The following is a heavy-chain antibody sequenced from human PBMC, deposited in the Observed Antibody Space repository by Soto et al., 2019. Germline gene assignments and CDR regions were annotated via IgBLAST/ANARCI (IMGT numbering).Heavy chain of an antibody. V-gene: IGHV3-23*01. CDR1: GFTFSSYA. CDR3: AKDQLYDYVRTTPFDP. J-gene: IGHJ5*02. D-gene: IGHD3-16*01. CDR2: ISGSGGST. Sequence: EVQLLESGGGLVQPGGSLRLSCAASGFTFSSYAMSWVRQAPGKGLEWVSAISGSGGSTYYADSVKGRFTISRDNSKNTLYLQMNSLRAEDTAVYYCAKDQLYDYVRTTPFDPWGQGTLVTVSS.